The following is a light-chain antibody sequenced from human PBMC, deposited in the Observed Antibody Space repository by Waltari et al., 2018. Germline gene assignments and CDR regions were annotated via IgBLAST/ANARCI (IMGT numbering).Light chain of an antibody. CDR3: QQYGSSIMYT. J-gene: IGKJ2*01. CDR1: QSLTKRY. V-gene: IGKV3-20*01. Sequence: VLTQSPATLSLSSGDRATLSCRASQSLTKRYLFWSQQKPGQAPRLLIYGASNRAAGIPDRFSGSGSGTDFTLTISRLEPDDSAVYYCQQYGSSIMYTFGQGTKLEIK. CDR2: GAS.